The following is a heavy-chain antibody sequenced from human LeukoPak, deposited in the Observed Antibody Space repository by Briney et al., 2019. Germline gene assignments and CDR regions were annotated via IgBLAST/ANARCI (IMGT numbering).Heavy chain of an antibody. J-gene: IGHJ4*02. D-gene: IGHD6-13*01. CDR1: GGSISSSSYY. CDR3: ARDLGDSSSWYDY. Sequence: PSETLSLTCTVSGGSISSSSYYWSWIRQPPGKGLEWIGYIYYSGSTNYNPSLKSRVTISVDTSKNQFSLKLSSVTAADTAVYYCARDLGDSSSWYDYWGQGTLVTVSS. V-gene: IGHV4-61*01. CDR2: IYYSGST.